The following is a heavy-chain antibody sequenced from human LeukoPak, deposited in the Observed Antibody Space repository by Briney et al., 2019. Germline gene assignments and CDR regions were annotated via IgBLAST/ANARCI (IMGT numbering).Heavy chain of an antibody. CDR2: ISSNGGST. V-gene: IGHV3-64*01. J-gene: IGHJ4*02. Sequence: GGSLRLSCAASGFTFSSYAMHWVRQAPGKGLEYVSAISSNGGSTYYANSVKGRVTISRDNSKNTLYLQMGSLRAEDMAVYYCTREDYYYDSSGYSFWGQGTLVTVSS. CDR3: TREDYYYDSSGYSF. D-gene: IGHD3-22*01. CDR1: GFTFSSYA.